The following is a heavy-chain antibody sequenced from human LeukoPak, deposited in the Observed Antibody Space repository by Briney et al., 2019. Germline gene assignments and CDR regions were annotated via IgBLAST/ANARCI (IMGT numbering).Heavy chain of an antibody. CDR1: GFTFSSYA. CDR2: ISYDGSNK. CDR3: AREGLGEDSSGYYANFDY. V-gene: IGHV3-30-3*01. J-gene: IGHJ4*02. D-gene: IGHD3-22*01. Sequence: PGGSLRLSCAASGFTFSSYAMHWVRQAPGKGLEWVAVISYDGSNKYYADSVKGRFTISGDNSKNTLYLQMNSLRAEDTAVYYCAREGLGEDSSGYYANFDYWGQGTLVAVSS.